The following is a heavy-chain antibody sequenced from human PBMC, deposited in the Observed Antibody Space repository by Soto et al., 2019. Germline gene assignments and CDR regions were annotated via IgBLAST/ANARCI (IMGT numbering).Heavy chain of an antibody. CDR1: GFTFSSYA. CDR2: ISYDGSNK. CDR3: ARAIAVGSTSLDY. D-gene: IGHD6-19*01. J-gene: IGHJ4*02. Sequence: GGSLRLSCAASGFTFSSYAMRWVRQAPGKGLEWVAVISYDGSNKYYADSVKGRFTISRDNSKNTLYLQMDSLRDEDTAVYFCARAIAVGSTSLDYWGLGTRVTVSS. V-gene: IGHV3-30-3*01.